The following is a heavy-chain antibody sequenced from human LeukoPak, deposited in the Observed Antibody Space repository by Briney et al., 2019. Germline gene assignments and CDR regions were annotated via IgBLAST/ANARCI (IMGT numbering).Heavy chain of an antibody. Sequence: SVKVSCKASGGTFSSYAMIWVRQAPGQGLEWMGGIIPIFGTANYAQKFQGRVTITTDESTSTAYMELSSLRSEDTAVYYCASRYYDSSGYPIDYWGQGTLVTVSS. J-gene: IGHJ4*02. CDR3: ASRYYDSSGYPIDY. D-gene: IGHD3-22*01. CDR1: GGTFSSYA. V-gene: IGHV1-69*05. CDR2: IIPIFGTA.